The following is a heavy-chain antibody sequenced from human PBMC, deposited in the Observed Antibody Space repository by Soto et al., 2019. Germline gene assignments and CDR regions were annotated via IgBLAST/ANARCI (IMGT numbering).Heavy chain of an antibody. Sequence: ASVKVSCKASGYTFTGYYMHWVRQAPGQGLEWMGWINPNSGGTNYAQKFQGWVTMTRDTSISTAYMELSRLRSDDTAVYYCARTYCSSTSCYRGGNYYYYGMDVWGQGTTVTVSS. CDR1: GYTFTGYY. D-gene: IGHD2-2*02. J-gene: IGHJ6*02. V-gene: IGHV1-2*04. CDR3: ARTYCSSTSCYRGGNYYYYGMDV. CDR2: INPNSGGT.